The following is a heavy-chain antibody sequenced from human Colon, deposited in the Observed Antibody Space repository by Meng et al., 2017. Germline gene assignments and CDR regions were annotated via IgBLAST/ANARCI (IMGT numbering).Heavy chain of an antibody. J-gene: IGHJ5*02. CDR2: MYNTEST. CDR3: ARGMLYGSGRYRFDP. CDR1: GGSINSGSYY. D-gene: IGHD3-10*01. V-gene: IGHV4-61*02. Sequence: QGQLQASGPGLVKPSQTPSLTCNVSGGSINSGSYYWIWIRQPAGKGLEWIGHMYNTESTNYNPSLKSRVTISVDTSKNQFSLKLNSVTAADTAVYYCARGMLYGSGRYRFDPWGQGTLVTVSS.